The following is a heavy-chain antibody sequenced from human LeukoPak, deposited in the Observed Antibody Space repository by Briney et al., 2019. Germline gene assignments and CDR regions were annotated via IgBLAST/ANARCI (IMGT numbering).Heavy chain of an antibody. D-gene: IGHD3-16*01. CDR1: GFTLTDQY. J-gene: IGHJ3*01. V-gene: IGHV3-72*01. CDR2: SRNKANSYST. CDR3: ARDGGERGNSAFDV. Sequence: GGSLRLSCAASGFTLTDQYMDWVRQAPGKGLEWIGHSRNKANSYSTEYAACVKDRFVISRDASGNLMYLQMYSLKIDDTAVYFCARDGGERGNSAFDVWGQGTEVTVSS.